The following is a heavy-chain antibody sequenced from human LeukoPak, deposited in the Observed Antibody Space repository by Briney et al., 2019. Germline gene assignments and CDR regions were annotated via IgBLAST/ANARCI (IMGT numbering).Heavy chain of an antibody. CDR3: ARHHSSTRFDAFDI. J-gene: IGHJ3*02. Sequence: SETLSLTCTVSGGSISSYYWSWLRQPPGKGLEWVGYIYYSGSTNYTPSLKSRVTISVDTSKNQFSLKLSSVTAADTAVYYCARHHSSTRFDAFDIWGQGTMVTVSS. CDR1: GGSISSYY. V-gene: IGHV4-59*08. D-gene: IGHD2-2*01. CDR2: IYYSGST.